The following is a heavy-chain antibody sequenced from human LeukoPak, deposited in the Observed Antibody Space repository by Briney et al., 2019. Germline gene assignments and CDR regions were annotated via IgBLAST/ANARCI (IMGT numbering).Heavy chain of an antibody. CDR2: IYYSGST. CDR3: ARHHYASGTHTPYYFDF. J-gene: IGHJ4*02. D-gene: IGHD3-10*01. CDR1: GGSISSGGYY. Sequence: SETLSLTCTVSGGSISSGGYYWSWIRQLPGKGLEWIGYIYYSGSTYYNPSLKSRVTMSVDTSKSQFSLKLSSVTAADTALYYCARHHYASGTHTPYYFDFWGQGTLVTVSS. V-gene: IGHV4-31*03.